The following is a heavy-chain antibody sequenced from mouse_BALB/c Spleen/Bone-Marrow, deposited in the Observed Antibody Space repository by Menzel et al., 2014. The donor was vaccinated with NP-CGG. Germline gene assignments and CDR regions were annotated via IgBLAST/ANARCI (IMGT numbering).Heavy chain of an antibody. CDR2: IDPYNGGT. Sequence: VQLQQPGPELVKPGASVKVSCKASGYAFTSYNMYWVKQSHGKSLEWIGYIDPYNGGTSYNQKFKGKATLTVDKSSSTAYVHLNSLTSEDSAVYYCARENYGSSPAYWGQGTLVTVSA. J-gene: IGHJ3*01. D-gene: IGHD1-1*01. CDR3: ARENYGSSPAY. V-gene: IGHV1S135*01. CDR1: GYAFTSYN.